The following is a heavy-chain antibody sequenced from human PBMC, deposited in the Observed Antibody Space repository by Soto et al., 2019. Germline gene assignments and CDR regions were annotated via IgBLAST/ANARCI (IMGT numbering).Heavy chain of an antibody. Sequence: GGSLRLSCAASGFTFTSYAMTWVRQAPGKGLEWVSAISGSGGSTYYADSVKGRFTISRDNSKNTLYLQMNRLSAEDTAVYSCAKDPWYSSSYNWFDPWGQGTLVTVSS. CDR1: GFTFTSYA. D-gene: IGHD6-6*01. V-gene: IGHV3-23*01. J-gene: IGHJ5*02. CDR2: ISGSGGST. CDR3: AKDPWYSSSYNWFDP.